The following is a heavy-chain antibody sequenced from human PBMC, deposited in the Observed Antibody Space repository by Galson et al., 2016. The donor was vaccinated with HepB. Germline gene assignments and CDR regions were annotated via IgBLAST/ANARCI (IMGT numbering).Heavy chain of an antibody. V-gene: IGHV2-5*02. Sequence: PALVKPTQTLTLTCTFSGFSLSTVGVAVGWIRQPPGKAPEWLAHIYWDDDKRYSPSLMSRLSLTWDPSKNQVVLTMTNMDPVDTATYFCAHTKGATESDYWGQGIPVTVSS. J-gene: IGHJ4*02. CDR1: GFSLSTVGVA. CDR3: AHTKGATESDY. CDR2: IYWDDDK. D-gene: IGHD1-26*01.